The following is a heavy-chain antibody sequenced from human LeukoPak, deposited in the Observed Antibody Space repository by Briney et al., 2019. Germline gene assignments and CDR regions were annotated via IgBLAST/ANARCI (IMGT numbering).Heavy chain of an antibody. D-gene: IGHD6-13*01. CDR2: ISSSSSTI. CDR1: GFTFSSYS. J-gene: IGHJ4*02. CDR3: ARDSGPGGSSSWYYFVY. V-gene: IGHV3-48*04. Sequence: GGSLRLSCAASGFTFSSYSMNWVRQAPGKGLEWVSYISSSSSTIYYADSVKGRFTISRDNAKNSLYLQMNSLRAEDTAVYYCARDSGPGGSSSWYYFVYWGQGTLVTVSS.